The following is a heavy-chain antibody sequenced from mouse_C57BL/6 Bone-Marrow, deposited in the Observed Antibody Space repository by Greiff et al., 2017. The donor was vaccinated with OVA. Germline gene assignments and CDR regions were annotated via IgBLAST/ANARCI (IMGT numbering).Heavy chain of an antibody. J-gene: IGHJ2*01. CDR2: IYPSDSET. CDR1: GYTFTSYW. V-gene: IGHV1-61*01. Sequence: QVQLQQPGAELVRPGSSVKLSCKASGYTFTSYWMDWVKQRPGQGLEWIGNIYPSDSETHYNQKFKDKATLTVAKSSSTAYMQLSSLTSEDSAVYYCARNTNYYGSSPYALDYWGQGTTLTVSS. D-gene: IGHD1-1*01. CDR3: ARNTNYYGSSPYALDY.